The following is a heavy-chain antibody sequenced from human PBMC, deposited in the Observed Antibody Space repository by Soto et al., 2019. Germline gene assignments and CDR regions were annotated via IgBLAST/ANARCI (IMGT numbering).Heavy chain of an antibody. J-gene: IGHJ5*02. CDR3: ARDAYCSSISWQGYNWFDP. CDR2: IWYDGSNK. V-gene: IGHV3-33*01. D-gene: IGHD2-2*01. CDR1: RVSLYSYG. Sequence: RLSCAACRVSLYSYGMDLVRQAPGKGLEWVAVIWYDGSNKYYADSVRGRFTISRDNSKNTLYLQMNSLRDEDTAMYYCARDAYCSSISWQGYNWFDPWAQGTLGTVYS.